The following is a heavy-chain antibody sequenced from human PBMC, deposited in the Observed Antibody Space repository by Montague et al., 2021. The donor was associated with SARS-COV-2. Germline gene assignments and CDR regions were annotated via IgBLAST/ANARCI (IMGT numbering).Heavy chain of an antibody. V-gene: IGHV3-48*02. D-gene: IGHD5-24*01. J-gene: IGHJ6*02. CDR3: ARDRWDRNGMDV. Sequence: SLRLSCAASGFTFSSYSMNWVRRAPGKGLEWVSYISSSSTIYYADSVMGRFTISRDNAKNSLYLQMNSLRDEDTAVYYCARDRWDRNGMDVWGQGTTVTVSS. CDR1: GFTFSSYS. CDR2: ISSSSTI.